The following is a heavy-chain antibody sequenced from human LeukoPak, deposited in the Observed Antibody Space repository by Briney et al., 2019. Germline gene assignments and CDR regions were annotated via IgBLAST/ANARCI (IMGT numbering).Heavy chain of an antibody. J-gene: IGHJ6*02. CDR2: IIPILGIA. V-gene: IGHV1-69*04. Sequence: SVKVSCKASGGTFSSYAISWVRQAPGQGLEWMGRIIPILGIANYAQKFQGRVTITADKSTSTAYMELSSLRSEDTAVYYCARVSFRDGDYGRAYYGMDVWGQGTTVTVSS. D-gene: IGHD4-17*01. CDR1: GGTFSSYA. CDR3: ARVSFRDGDYGRAYYGMDV.